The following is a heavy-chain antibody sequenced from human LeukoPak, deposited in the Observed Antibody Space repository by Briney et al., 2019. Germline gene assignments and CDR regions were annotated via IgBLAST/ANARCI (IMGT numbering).Heavy chain of an antibody. V-gene: IGHV4-4*02. CDR1: GDSISSSSW. D-gene: IGHD2/OR15-2a*01. CDR2: IFHSGST. CDR3: AGDPPLSAFDI. J-gene: IGHJ3*02. Sequence: PSGTLSLTCAVSGDSISSSSWWNWVRQPPGKGLEWIGEIFHSGSTNYNPSLKSRVTISVDKSKNQFSLRLTSVTAADTAVYYCAGDPPLSAFDIWGQGTMVTVSS.